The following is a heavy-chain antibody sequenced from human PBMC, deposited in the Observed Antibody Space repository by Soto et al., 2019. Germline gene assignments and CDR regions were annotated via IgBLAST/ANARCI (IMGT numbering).Heavy chain of an antibody. CDR1: GYTFTRYG. V-gene: IGHV1-18*01. J-gene: IGHJ6*02. CDR2: INPYNGNT. Sequence: QVQLVQSGAEVKNPGASVKVSCKASGYTFTRYGIGWARQAPGQGLGWMGWINPYNGNTNYAQNVQGRVTLTKDTSTSTAYMELRSLRSNDTAIYYCAMVDVYVTPSPQDVWGQGTTVIVSS. CDR3: AMVDVYVTPSPQDV. D-gene: IGHD3-16*01.